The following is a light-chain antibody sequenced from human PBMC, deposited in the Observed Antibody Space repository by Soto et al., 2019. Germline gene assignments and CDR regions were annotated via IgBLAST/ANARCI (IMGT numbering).Light chain of an antibody. CDR1: QTISSW. CDR3: QQANSFPLT. J-gene: IGKJ4*01. V-gene: IGKV1-5*03. CDR2: KAS. Sequence: IQMTQSPSTLSGSVGDRFTITFGASQTISSWLAWYQQKPGKAPKLLIYKASTLKSGVPSRFSGSGSGTDFTLTINTLQPEDFATYYCQQANSFPLTFGGGTKV.